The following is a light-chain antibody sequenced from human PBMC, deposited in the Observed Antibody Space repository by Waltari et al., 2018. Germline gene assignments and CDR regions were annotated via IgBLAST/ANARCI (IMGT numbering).Light chain of an antibody. Sequence: EIVMTQSPLSLSVTPGEPAFISCRASQSLLHYNGRNYLDWYLQRPGQSPQLLIYLGSTRGSGFPDRFSGSGSGTDFTLNISRVESEDVGVYYCMQALQTRPTFGGGTKVEIK. V-gene: IGKV2-28*01. CDR3: MQALQTRPT. CDR2: LGS. CDR1: QSLLHYNGRNY. J-gene: IGKJ4*01.